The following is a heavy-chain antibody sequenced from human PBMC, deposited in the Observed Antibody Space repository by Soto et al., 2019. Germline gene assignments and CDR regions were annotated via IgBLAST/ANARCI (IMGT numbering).Heavy chain of an antibody. Sequence: PGGSLRLSCAASGFTFSNYWMSWVRQAPGKRLEWVANIKEDGSEKYYVDSVKGRFTISRDNAKNSLFLQMNSLRAEDTAVYYCATDLYQLPTMKYYYYGMDVWGQGTTVTVS. V-gene: IGHV3-7*03. J-gene: IGHJ6*02. D-gene: IGHD2-2*01. CDR3: ATDLYQLPTMKYYYYGMDV. CDR2: IKEDGSEK. CDR1: GFTFSNYW.